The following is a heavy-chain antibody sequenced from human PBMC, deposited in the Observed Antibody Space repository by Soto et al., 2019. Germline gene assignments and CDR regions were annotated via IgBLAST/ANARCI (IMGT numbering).Heavy chain of an antibody. CDR1: GFTFSDYY. CDR3: ARGHDGYYYDSSGYFFGPTYYYYGMDV. V-gene: IGHV3-11*01. Sequence: KPVGSLRLSCAASGFTFSDYYMSWIRQAPGKGLEWVSYISSSGSTIYYADSVKGRFTISRDNARNSLYLQMNSLRAEDTAVYYCARGHDGYYYDSSGYFFGPTYYYYGMDVWGQGTTVTVSS. D-gene: IGHD3-22*01. J-gene: IGHJ6*02. CDR2: ISSSGSTI.